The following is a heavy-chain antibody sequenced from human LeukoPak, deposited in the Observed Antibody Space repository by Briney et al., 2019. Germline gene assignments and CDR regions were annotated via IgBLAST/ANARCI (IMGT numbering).Heavy chain of an antibody. Sequence: SETLSLTCTVAAGSISRYYWSWIRQPPGEGLEWIGYIYYSGSTNYNPSPKSRVTISVDTSKNQFSLKLSSVTAADTAVYYCARSGGYCSSTSCYDWFDPWGQGTLVTVSS. CDR2: IYYSGST. CDR1: AGSISRYY. J-gene: IGHJ5*02. CDR3: ARSGGYCSSTSCYDWFDP. V-gene: IGHV4-59*01. D-gene: IGHD2-2*01.